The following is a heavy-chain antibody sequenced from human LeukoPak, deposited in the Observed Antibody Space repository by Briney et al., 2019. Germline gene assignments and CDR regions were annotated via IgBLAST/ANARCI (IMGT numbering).Heavy chain of an antibody. CDR2: ISSSSSYI. CDR1: GFTFSDTW. Sequence: PGGSLRLSCAASGFTFSDTWMHWVRQAPGKGLVWVSSISSSSSYIYYADSVKGRFTISRDNAKNSLYLQMNSLRAEDTAVYYCARDDSYFDWLFTLGQGTLVTVSS. D-gene: IGHD3-9*01. CDR3: ARDDSYFDWLFT. V-gene: IGHV3-21*01. J-gene: IGHJ5*02.